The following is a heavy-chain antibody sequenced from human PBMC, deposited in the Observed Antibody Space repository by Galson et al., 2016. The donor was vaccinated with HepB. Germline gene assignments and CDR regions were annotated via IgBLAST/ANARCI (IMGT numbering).Heavy chain of an antibody. D-gene: IGHD4-11*01. V-gene: IGHV4-39*01. CDR2: VYRGKT. Sequence: SETLSLTCTVSDGSIRSSSFSWGWIRQPPGKGLEWIGTVYRGKTYYNPSLEGRVTISAGMTTDLLSLKLTSLTAADTAVYYCARAGLLTKASFDCWGQGILVTVSS. CDR1: DGSIRSSSFS. CDR3: ARAGLLTKASFDC. J-gene: IGHJ4*01.